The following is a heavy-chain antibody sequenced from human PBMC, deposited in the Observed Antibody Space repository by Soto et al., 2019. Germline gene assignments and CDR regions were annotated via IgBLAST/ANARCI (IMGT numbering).Heavy chain of an antibody. CDR2: VNPKRGDA. CDR1: GYKFTDYY. CDR3: ARDPGLPGRYWYFDL. V-gene: IGHV1-2*04. D-gene: IGHD3-9*01. Sequence: QVVLVQSGAEVKKPGDSVKVSCKSSGYKFTDYYIHWVRQAPGQGPEWMGWVNPKRGDAVYAQKFQGCVTMTRDTATTTAYLEVNRLKPDYTAVYFCARDPGLPGRYWYFDLWGRGTLVTVSS. J-gene: IGHJ2*01.